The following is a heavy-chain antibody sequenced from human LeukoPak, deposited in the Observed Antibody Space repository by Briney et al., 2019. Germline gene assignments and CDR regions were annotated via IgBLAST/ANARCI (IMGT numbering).Heavy chain of an antibody. CDR2: MNPNSGNT. V-gene: IGHV1-8*01. Sequence: AASVKVSCKASGYTFTSYDINWVRQATGQGRVWVGWMNPNSGNTGYAQKFRGRVTMTRNTSISTGYLELSRLRSEDTAVYYCARVLRFLEGENFDYWGQGTLVTVSS. D-gene: IGHD3-3*01. CDR3: ARVLRFLEGENFDY. CDR1: GYTFTSYD. J-gene: IGHJ4*02.